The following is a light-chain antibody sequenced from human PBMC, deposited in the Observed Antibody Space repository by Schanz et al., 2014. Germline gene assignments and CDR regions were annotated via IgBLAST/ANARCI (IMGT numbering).Light chain of an antibody. Sequence: EIVMTQSPATLSLSPGETATLSCRASQNVDSNLAWYQQTPGQAPRLLMYGASTRANAISARFSGSGSGTDFALTISRLEPEDFAVYYCQQYGSSPPWTFGQGTKVEIK. J-gene: IGKJ1*01. CDR3: QQYGSSPPWT. CDR1: QNVDSN. V-gene: IGKV3-20*01. CDR2: GAS.